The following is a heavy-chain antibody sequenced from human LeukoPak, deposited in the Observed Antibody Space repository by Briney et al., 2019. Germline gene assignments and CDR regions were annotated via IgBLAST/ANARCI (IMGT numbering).Heavy chain of an antibody. Sequence: GASVKVSCTASGYTFTYYYMHWVRQAPGQGLEWMGWINPNSGGTNYAQKFQGRVTMTRDTSISTAYMELSRLRSDDTAVYYCARDHSVDFWSGYYPGGWFDPWGQGTLVTVSS. CDR2: INPNSGGT. CDR3: ARDHSVDFWSGYYPGGWFDP. CDR1: GYTFTYYY. V-gene: IGHV1-2*02. J-gene: IGHJ5*02. D-gene: IGHD3-3*01.